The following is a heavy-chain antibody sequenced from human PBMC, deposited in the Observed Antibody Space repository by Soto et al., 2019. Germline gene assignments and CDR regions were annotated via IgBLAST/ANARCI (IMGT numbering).Heavy chain of an antibody. CDR2: ISSSGGAT. CDR3: AKESVNVGVVTAFDD. D-gene: IGHD2-15*01. Sequence: EVHLLESGGGLVQPGGSLRLSCVASGFTFSAHAMSCVRQAPGKGLEWVATISSSGGATFYTESVRGRFTISRDNSKNTLFLQMNSVRAEDTAVYYCAKESVNVGVVTAFDDWGQGTMVTVSS. CDR1: GFTFSAHA. V-gene: IGHV3-23*01. J-gene: IGHJ4*02.